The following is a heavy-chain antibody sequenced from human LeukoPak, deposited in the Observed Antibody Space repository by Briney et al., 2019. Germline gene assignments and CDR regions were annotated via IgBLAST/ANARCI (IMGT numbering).Heavy chain of an antibody. CDR1: GGSISSYY. D-gene: IGHD1-26*01. CDR3: ARHGPDSGIYYSGFDY. Sequence: SETLSLTCTVSGGSISSYYWSWIRQPPGKGLEWIGYIYYSGSTNYNPSLKSRVTISVDTSKHQFSLKLSSVTAADTAVYYCARHGPDSGIYYSGFDYWGQGTLVTVSS. CDR2: IYYSGST. V-gene: IGHV4-59*08. J-gene: IGHJ4*02.